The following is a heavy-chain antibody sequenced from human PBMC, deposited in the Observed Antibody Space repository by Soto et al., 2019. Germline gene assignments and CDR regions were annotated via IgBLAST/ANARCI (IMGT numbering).Heavy chain of an antibody. CDR2: INPFFKGT. CDR1: VVTLISQA. J-gene: IGHJ6*01. V-gene: IGHV1-69*01. Sequence: KFSCYAAVVTLISQAINVVRQSVGQRRSGMGGINPFFKGTHYAQKFQGRVTITADDSTSTAYMDLSSLRSEDTAVYYCARDVPINYYAGTYYYYAMDVWGQGTTVTVSS. D-gene: IGHD3-10*01. CDR3: ARDVPINYYAGTYYYYAMDV.